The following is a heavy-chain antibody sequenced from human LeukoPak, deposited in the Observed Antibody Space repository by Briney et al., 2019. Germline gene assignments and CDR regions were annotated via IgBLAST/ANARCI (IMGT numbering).Heavy chain of an antibody. CDR2: ISYDGSNK. V-gene: IGHV3-30-3*01. CDR3: ARSTVASQFFYYCGMDV. CDR1: GFTFSSYA. Sequence: GRSLRLSCAASGFTFSSYAMHWVRRAPGKGLEGVTVISYDGSNKYYADSVKGRFTISRDNSKNTLYLQMNSLRAEDTAVYYCARSTVASQFFYYCGMDVWGQGTTVTDSS. J-gene: IGHJ6*02. D-gene: IGHD4-23*01.